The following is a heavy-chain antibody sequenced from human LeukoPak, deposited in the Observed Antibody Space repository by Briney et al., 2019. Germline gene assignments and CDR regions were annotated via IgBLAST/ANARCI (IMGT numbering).Heavy chain of an antibody. CDR1: GFTFSSCA. J-gene: IGHJ5*02. CDR3: AKAPPYSSGWLNCFDP. Sequence: GGSLRLSCAASGFTFSSCAMTWVREAPGKGLEWVSGNSGSGGYTYYADSVKGRFTISRDNAKNTLYLQMNSLRAEDTAVYYCAKAPPYSSGWLNCFDPWGQGTLVTVSS. V-gene: IGHV3-23*01. D-gene: IGHD6-19*01. CDR2: NSGSGGYT.